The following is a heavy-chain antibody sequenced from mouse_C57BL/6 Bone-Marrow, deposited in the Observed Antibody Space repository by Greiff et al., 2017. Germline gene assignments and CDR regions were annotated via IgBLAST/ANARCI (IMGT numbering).Heavy chain of an antibody. CDR1: GYTFTSYG. Sequence: QVQLQQSGAELARPGASVKLSCKASGYTFTSYGISWVKQRTGQGLEWIGEIYPRSGNTYYNEKFKGKATLTADKSSSTAYMELRSLKSEDSAVYCCARYDDGYYGFAYWGQGTLVTVSA. CDR3: ARYDDGYYGFAY. CDR2: IYPRSGNT. J-gene: IGHJ3*01. V-gene: IGHV1-81*01. D-gene: IGHD2-3*01.